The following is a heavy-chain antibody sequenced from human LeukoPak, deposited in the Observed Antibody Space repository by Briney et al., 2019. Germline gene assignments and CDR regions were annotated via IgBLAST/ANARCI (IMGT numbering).Heavy chain of an antibody. D-gene: IGHD3-16*01. CDR2: IYYSGNT. CDR3: ARHSSLLRKGGYVDY. J-gene: IGHJ4*02. V-gene: IGHV4-39*01. CDR1: GDSITNGGYY. Sequence: PSQTLSLTCTVSGDSITNGGYYWSWIRQPPGKGLEWIGSIYYSGNTYYNPSLKSRVTISVDTSKNQFSLKLTSVTAADTAVHYCARHSSLLRKGGYVDYWGQGTLVTVSS.